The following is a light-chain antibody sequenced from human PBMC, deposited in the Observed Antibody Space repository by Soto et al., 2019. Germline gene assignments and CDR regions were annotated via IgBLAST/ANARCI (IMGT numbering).Light chain of an antibody. CDR3: QQYNTFFRT. V-gene: IGKV1-5*03. CDR1: QSISSW. Sequence: IQMTQSPSSLSASVGDRVTISCRASQSISSWLAWYQQKPGIAPKLLIYKASSLESGVPSGFSGSGSGTEFTLTISSLQPDDFATFYCQQYNTFFRTFGQGTKVDIK. CDR2: KAS. J-gene: IGKJ1*01.